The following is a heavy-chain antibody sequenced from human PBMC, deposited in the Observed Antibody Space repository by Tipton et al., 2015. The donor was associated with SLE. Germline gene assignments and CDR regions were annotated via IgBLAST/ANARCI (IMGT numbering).Heavy chain of an antibody. CDR2: IFYGGGT. D-gene: IGHD2-21*01. CDR3: GRWSSCGTDCYFLDY. Sequence: TLSLTCTVSGGTIVNYFWTWIRQPPGKGLEFIGNIFYGGGTTYSPSLKSRLTISVDTSKNQLSLRLGSVTAADTAAYYCGRWSSCGTDCYFLDYWGRGTLVTVSS. CDR1: GGTIVNYF. V-gene: IGHV4-59*01. J-gene: IGHJ4*02.